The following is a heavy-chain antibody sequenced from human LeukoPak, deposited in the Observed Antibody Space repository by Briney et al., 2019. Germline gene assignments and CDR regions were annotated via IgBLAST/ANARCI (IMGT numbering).Heavy chain of an antibody. CDR2: IKQDGSEK. V-gene: IGHV3-7*01. Sequence: ETLSLTCTVSGGSISSSSYYWGWIRQPPGKGLEWVANIKQDGSEKYYVDSVKGRFTISRDNAKNSLYLQMNSLRAEDTAVYYCARNPTTEDDYVWGSYYNYYYYMDVWGKGTTVTISS. J-gene: IGHJ6*03. CDR3: ARNPTTEDDYVWGSYYNYYYYMDV. CDR1: GGSISSSSYY. D-gene: IGHD3-16*01.